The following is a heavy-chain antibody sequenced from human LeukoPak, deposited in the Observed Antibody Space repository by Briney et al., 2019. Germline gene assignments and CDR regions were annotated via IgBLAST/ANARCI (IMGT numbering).Heavy chain of an antibody. Sequence: GGSLRLSCAASGFTFSSYWMSWVRQAPGKGLERVANIKQDGSEKYYVDSVKGRFTISRDNAKNSLYLQMNSLRAEDTAVYYCARFRGSSWYGSVDYWGQGTLVTVSS. V-gene: IGHV3-7*01. CDR1: GFTFSSYW. D-gene: IGHD6-13*01. J-gene: IGHJ4*02. CDR2: IKQDGSEK. CDR3: ARFRGSSWYGSVDY.